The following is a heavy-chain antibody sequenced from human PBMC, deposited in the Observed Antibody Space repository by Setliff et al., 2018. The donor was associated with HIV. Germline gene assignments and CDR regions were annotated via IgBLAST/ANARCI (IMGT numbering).Heavy chain of an antibody. CDR3: ASLPPLYDSSGYYFDY. V-gene: IGHV4-61*02. J-gene: IGHJ4*02. CDR2: IYTSGST. CDR1: GGSISSGSYF. D-gene: IGHD3-22*01. Sequence: SETLSLTCTVSGGSISSGSYFWTWIRQPAGKGLEWIGRIYTSGSTNYNPSLKSRVTISVDTSENQFSLKLSSVTAADTAVYYCASLPPLYDSSGYYFDYWGQGTLVTVSS.